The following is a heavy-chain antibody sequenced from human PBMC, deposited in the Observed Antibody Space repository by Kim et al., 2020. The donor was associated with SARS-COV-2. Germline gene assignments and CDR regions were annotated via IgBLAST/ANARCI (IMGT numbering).Heavy chain of an antibody. Sequence: GGSLRLSCAASGFTFSRYTMNWVRQAPGKGLEWVSYISGSSTYIYYADSVKGRFTTSRDSAKNSVYLQMNSLRADDTAVYYCARDLDRTNWDDHWGQGTLLTVPT. CDR1: GFTFSRYT. D-gene: IGHD7-27*01. J-gene: IGHJ4*02. CDR2: ISGSSTYI. V-gene: IGHV3-21*01. CDR3: ARDLDRTNWDDH.